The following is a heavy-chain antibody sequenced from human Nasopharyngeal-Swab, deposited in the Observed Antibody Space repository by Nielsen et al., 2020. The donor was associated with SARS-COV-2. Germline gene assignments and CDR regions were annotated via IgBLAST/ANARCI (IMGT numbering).Heavy chain of an antibody. CDR2: IIPIFGTA. J-gene: IGHJ4*02. V-gene: IGHV1-69*13. CDR3: ARRQNIAAWSDY. D-gene: IGHD6-6*01. Sequence: SVKVSCKASGGTFSSYAISWVRQAPGQGLEWMGGIIPIFGTANYAQKFQGRVTITADESTSTAYMELNSLRAEDTAVYYCARRQNIAAWSDYWGQGTLVTVSS. CDR1: GGTFSSYA.